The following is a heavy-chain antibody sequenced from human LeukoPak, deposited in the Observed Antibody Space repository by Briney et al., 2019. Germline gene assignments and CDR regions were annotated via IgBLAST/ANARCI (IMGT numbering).Heavy chain of an antibody. Sequence: GGSLRLSCAASGFTFSSYAMTWVSLAPGEGLEWVSSIGGSRDATHHADSVKRRFTISRDNSKNTLYLQMNTLRAEDTAVYYCAKVSWRELLSHDFHYWGQGTLVTVP. CDR1: GFTFSSYA. D-gene: IGHD1-26*01. V-gene: IGHV3-23*01. CDR3: AKVSWRELLSHDFHY. CDR2: IGGSRDAT. J-gene: IGHJ4*02.